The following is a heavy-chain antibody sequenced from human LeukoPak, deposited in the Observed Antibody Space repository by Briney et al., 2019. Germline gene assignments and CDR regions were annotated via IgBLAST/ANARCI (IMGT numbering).Heavy chain of an antibody. J-gene: IGHJ4*02. CDR1: GYTLTELS. CDR3: ATGGHVRVYDSSAYYGHY. Sequence: ASVKVSCKVSGYTLTELSMHWARQAPGKGLEWMGGFDPEDGETIYAQKFQGRVTMTEDTSTDTAYMELSSLRSEDTAVYYCATGGHVRVYDSSAYYGHYWGQGTLVTVSS. V-gene: IGHV1-24*01. CDR2: FDPEDGET. D-gene: IGHD3-22*01.